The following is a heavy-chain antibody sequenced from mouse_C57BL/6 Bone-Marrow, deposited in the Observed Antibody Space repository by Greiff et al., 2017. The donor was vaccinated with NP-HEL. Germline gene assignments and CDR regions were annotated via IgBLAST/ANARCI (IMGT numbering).Heavy chain of an antibody. V-gene: IGHV1-64*01. D-gene: IGHD1-1*01. Sequence: VQLQQPGAELVKPGASVKLSCKASGYTFTSYWMHWVKQRPGQGLEWIGMIHPNSGSTNSNEKFKSKATLTVDKSSSTAYMQLSSLTSEDSAVYYCARGTTVVSFYWYFDVWGTGTTVTVSS. CDR3: ARGTTVVSFYWYFDV. CDR1: GYTFTSYW. CDR2: IHPNSGST. J-gene: IGHJ1*03.